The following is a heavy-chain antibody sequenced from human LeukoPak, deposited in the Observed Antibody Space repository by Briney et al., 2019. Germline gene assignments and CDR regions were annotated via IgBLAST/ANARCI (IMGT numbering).Heavy chain of an antibody. V-gene: IGHV1-69*13. J-gene: IGHJ4*02. D-gene: IGHD3-10*01. Sequence: SVKVSCKASGGTFSSYAISWVRQAPGQGLEWMGGIIPIFGTANYAQKFQGRVTITADESTSTAYMELSSLRSEDTAVYYCARTGGGSGSKWGYCFDYWGQGTLVTVSS. CDR3: ARTGGGSGSKWGYCFDY. CDR1: GGTFSSYA. CDR2: IIPIFGTA.